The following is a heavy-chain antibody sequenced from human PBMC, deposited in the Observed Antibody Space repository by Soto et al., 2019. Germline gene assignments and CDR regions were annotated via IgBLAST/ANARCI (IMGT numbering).Heavy chain of an antibody. CDR2: IVVGTGNT. V-gene: IGHV1-58*02. CDR1: GFTFTSSA. Sequence: SVKVSCKASGFTFTSSAMHWVRQARGQRLEWIGWIVVGTGNTNYAQKFQERVTITRDMSTSTAYMELSSLRSEDTAVYYCAAEGSNYYDSSGYLNWFDPWGQGTLVTVSS. D-gene: IGHD3-22*01. J-gene: IGHJ5*02. CDR3: AAEGSNYYDSSGYLNWFDP.